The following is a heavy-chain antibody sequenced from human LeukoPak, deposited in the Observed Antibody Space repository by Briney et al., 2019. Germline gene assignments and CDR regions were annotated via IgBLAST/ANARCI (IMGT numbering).Heavy chain of an antibody. V-gene: IGHV4-61*01. J-gene: IGHJ2*01. Sequence: PSETLSLTCTVSGGPVSSASHYWSWIRQPPGKGLEWIGFGFYSGSTYYNPSLKSRVSISVDTSKNQFSLKLSSVTAADTAVYYCARGKYYDSSGYYPYWYFDLWGRGTLVTVSS. CDR2: GFYSGST. D-gene: IGHD3-22*01. CDR1: GGPVSSASHY. CDR3: ARGKYYDSSGYYPYWYFDL.